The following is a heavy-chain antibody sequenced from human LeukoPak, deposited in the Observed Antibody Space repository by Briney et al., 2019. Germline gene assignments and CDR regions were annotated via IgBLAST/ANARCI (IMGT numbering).Heavy chain of an antibody. D-gene: IGHD1-1*01. CDR2: INAVTGNT. CDR3: LREGGVPPWT. Sequence: RGALVKVSCKASGYTFSSYSMHWVRQAPGQSLEWMGYINAVTGNTEYSQRFQGRVTITRDTSASTAYMELSSLRSEDTAMYFCLREGGVPPWTWGQGTLVTVSS. CDR1: GYTFSSYS. J-gene: IGHJ5*02. V-gene: IGHV1-3*01.